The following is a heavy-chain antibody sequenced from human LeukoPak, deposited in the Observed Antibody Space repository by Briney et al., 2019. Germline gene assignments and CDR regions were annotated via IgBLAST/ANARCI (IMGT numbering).Heavy chain of an antibody. J-gene: IGHJ4*02. V-gene: IGHV4-39*01. D-gene: IGHD2-15*01. Sequence: SETLSLTCSVSGDSLSSGRSYWAWLRQPPGKGLEWIGTIYYNGRTYYNPSLKSRVSISIDTSKGLFSMNLTSVTAADTAFYFCARHKGGGAHSFDHWRQGALVTVSS. CDR3: ARHKGGGAHSFDH. CDR1: GDSLSSGRSY. CDR2: IYYNGRT.